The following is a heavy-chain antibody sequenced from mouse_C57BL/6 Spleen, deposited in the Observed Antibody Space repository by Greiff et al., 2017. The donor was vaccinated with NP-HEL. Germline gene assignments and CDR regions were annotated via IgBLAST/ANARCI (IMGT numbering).Heavy chain of an antibody. CDR1: GFSLTSYG. J-gene: IGHJ2*01. CDR2: IWSGGST. D-gene: IGHD1-1*01. V-gene: IGHV2-2*01. CDR3: ARGDGSRYQEVYFDY. Sequence: QVQLKQSGPGLVQPSQSLSITCTVSGFSLTSYGVHWVRQSPGKGLEWLGVIWSGGSTDYNAAFISRLSISKDNSKSKVFFKMNSLQADDTAIYYCARGDGSRYQEVYFDYWGQGTTLTVSS.